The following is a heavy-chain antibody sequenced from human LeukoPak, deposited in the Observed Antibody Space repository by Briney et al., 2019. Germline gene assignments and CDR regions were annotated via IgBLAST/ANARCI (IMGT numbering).Heavy chain of an antibody. V-gene: IGHV3-23*01. J-gene: IGHJ4*02. CDR1: GFTFSTYA. CDR3: AKALEQETVIALDS. CDR2: ISGSGGST. D-gene: IGHD6-13*01. Sequence: GGSLRLSCAASGFTFSTYAMSWVRQAPGKGLEWVSAISGSGGSTYYADSVKGRFTISRDNSKNTLYLQINSLRAEDTSIYFCAKALEQETVIALDSWGQGTLVTVSS.